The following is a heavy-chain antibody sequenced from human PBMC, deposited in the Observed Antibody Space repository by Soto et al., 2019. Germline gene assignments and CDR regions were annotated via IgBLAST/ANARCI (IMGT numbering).Heavy chain of an antibody. CDR3: ARVLGVDMVATSSGAVAGSRDY. J-gene: IGHJ1*01. CDR2: ISGKNGDT. V-gene: IGHV1-18*01. Sequence: QVQLVQPGAEVKKPGASVKVSCKASGFTFTSYGISWVRQAPGQGLEWMGWISGKNGDTNFAQKFQGSVTWTAVTSPGTFSMGMRSLRSYDTAIYYCARVLGVDMVATSSGAVAGSRDYWGQGTLVTVSS. CDR1: GFTFTSYG. D-gene: IGHD5-12*01.